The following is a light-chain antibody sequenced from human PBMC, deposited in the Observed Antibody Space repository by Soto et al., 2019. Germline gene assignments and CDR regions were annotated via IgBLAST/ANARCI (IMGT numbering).Light chain of an antibody. V-gene: IGKV1-39*01. CDR1: QSISRH. J-gene: IGKJ1*01. Sequence: DLQLTQSPSHLSASVGDRFTSTCRSSQSISRHLNWYQHKPGKAPKLXXYAASSLQSGIPSRFSGSGSGTDFTLTISSLHPEDFGTYYCQQSYSSPTWTFGQGTKVDIK. CDR3: QQSYSSPTWT. CDR2: AAS.